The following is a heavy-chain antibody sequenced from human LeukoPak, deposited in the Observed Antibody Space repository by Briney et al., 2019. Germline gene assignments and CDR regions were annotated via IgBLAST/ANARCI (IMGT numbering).Heavy chain of an antibody. CDR2: ISGSGGST. CDR1: GFTFSSYS. V-gene: IGHV3-23*01. Sequence: GGSLRLSCAASGFTFSSYSMSWVRQAPGKGLEWVSAISGSGGSTYYADSVKGRFTISRDNSKNTLCLQMNSLRAEDTAVYYCAKDSLADIDYWGQGTLATVSS. CDR3: AKDSLADIDY. J-gene: IGHJ4*02. D-gene: IGHD3-16*01.